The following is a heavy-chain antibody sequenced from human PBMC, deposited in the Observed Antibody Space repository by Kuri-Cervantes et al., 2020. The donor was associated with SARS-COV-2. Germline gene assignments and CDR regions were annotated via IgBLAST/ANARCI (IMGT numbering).Heavy chain of an antibody. CDR3: ARHSRVVPAARTLFDY. D-gene: IGHD2-2*01. CDR2: IYYSGST. CDR1: GGSFSGFY. J-gene: IGHJ4*02. Sequence: GSLRLSCAVYGGSFSGFYWSWIRQAPGKGLEWIGSIYYSGSTYYNPSLKSRVTISVDTSKNQFSLKLSSVTAADTAVYYCARHSRVVPAARTLFDYWGQGTLVTVSS. V-gene: IGHV4-34*01.